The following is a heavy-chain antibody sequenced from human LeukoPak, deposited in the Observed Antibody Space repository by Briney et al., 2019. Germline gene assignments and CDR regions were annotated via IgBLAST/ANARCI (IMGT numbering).Heavy chain of an antibody. D-gene: IGHD4-17*01. CDR2: IWYDGSNK. V-gene: IGHV3-33*01. CDR3: ARDYGDYLYYFDY. Sequence: GGSLRLSCAASGFTVSSNYMSWVRQAPGKGLEWVAVIWYDGSNKYYADSVKGRFTISRDNSKNTLYLQMNSLRAEDTAVYYCARDYGDYLYYFDYWGQGTLVTVSS. CDR1: GFTVSSNY. J-gene: IGHJ4*02.